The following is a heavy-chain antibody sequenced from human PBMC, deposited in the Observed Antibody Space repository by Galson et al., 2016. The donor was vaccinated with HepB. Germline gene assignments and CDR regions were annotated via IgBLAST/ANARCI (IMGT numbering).Heavy chain of an antibody. CDR1: GGSVSSGSYY. CDR2: IYGSGST. J-gene: IGHJ4*02. Sequence: SETLSLTCAVSGGSVSSGSYYWSWIRQPPGKGLEWIGYIYGSGSTNYNPSLKSRVTLSVDTSKNQFSLKLSSVTAADTAVYYCARRGSYYIFDFWGQGALVTVSS. CDR3: ARRGSYYIFDF. D-gene: IGHD1-26*01. V-gene: IGHV4-61*01.